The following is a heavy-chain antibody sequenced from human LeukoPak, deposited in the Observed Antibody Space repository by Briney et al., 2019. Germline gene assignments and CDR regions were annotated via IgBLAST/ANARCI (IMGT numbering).Heavy chain of an antibody. CDR2: INNDGSSA. Sequence: GGSLRLSCAAPGFTFNNYWIHWVRQVPGKGLVWVSRINNDGSSASYVDSVKGRFTISRDNAKNTLFLQMNSLRAEDTAVYYCARRGTGHGMDVWGQGTTVIVSS. V-gene: IGHV3-74*01. D-gene: IGHD1-1*01. CDR1: GFTFNNYW. J-gene: IGHJ6*02. CDR3: ARRGTGHGMDV.